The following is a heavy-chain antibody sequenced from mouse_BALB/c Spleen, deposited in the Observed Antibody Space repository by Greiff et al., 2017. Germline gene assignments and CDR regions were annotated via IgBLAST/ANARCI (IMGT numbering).Heavy chain of an antibody. J-gene: IGHJ4*01. CDR3: ARARDSSGYAMDY. V-gene: IGHV1-4*01. CDR1: GYTFTSYT. Sequence: VQLQQSGAELARPGASVKMSCKASGYTFTSYTLHWVKQRPGQGLEWIGYINPSSGYTNYNQKFKDKATLTADKSSSTAYMQLSSLTSEDSAVYYCARARDSSGYAMDYWGQGTSVTVSA. D-gene: IGHD3-2*01. CDR2: INPSSGYT.